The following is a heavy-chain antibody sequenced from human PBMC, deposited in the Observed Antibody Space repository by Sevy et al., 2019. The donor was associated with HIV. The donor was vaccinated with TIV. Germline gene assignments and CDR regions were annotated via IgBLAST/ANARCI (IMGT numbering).Heavy chain of an antibody. Sequence: ASVKVSCKASGFTFSSSAVQWVRQARGQRLEWIGWIVVGSGVTNYAQKFQERVTIERDMSTSTAYMEVSSLRSEDTAVYYCAAEDMTTFGGLLRVFNIWGQGTMVTVSS. CDR2: IVVGSGVT. D-gene: IGHD3-16*01. CDR3: AAEDMTTFGGLLRVFNI. CDR1: GFTFSSSA. V-gene: IGHV1-58*01. J-gene: IGHJ3*02.